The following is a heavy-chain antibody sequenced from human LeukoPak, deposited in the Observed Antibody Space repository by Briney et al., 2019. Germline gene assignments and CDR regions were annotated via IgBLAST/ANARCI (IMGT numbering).Heavy chain of an antibody. J-gene: IGHJ4*02. D-gene: IGHD6-13*01. CDR2: IYYSGST. V-gene: IGHV4-31*03. CDR1: GGSISSGGYY. Sequence: SETLSLTCTVSGGSISSGGYYWSWIRQHPGKGLEWLGYIYYSGSTYYNPSLKSRVTISVDTSKNQFSLKLSSVTAADTAVYYCARVSQQLAYYFDYWGQGTLVTVSS. CDR3: ARVSQQLAYYFDY.